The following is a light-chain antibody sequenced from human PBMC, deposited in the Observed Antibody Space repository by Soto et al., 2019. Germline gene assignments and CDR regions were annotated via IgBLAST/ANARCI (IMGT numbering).Light chain of an antibody. CDR1: QSVSSYY. J-gene: IGKJ1*01. CDR3: QQYGSSTGT. CDR2: GAS. Sequence: EVVVTQAQGTLSCSPGERATLSCRASQSVSSYYLAWYQQKPGQAPRLLIYGASSRATGIPDRFSGSGSGTDFTLTISRLEPEDFAVYYCQQYGSSTGTFGQGTKVDIK. V-gene: IGKV3-20*01.